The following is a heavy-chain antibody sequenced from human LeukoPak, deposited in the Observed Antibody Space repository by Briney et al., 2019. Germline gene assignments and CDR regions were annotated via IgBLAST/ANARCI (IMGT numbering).Heavy chain of an antibody. Sequence: PGGSLRLSCAASGFTFDDYGMSWVRQAPGKGLEWVSGIIWNGGSTVYADSVKGRFTISRDNAKNSLYLQMKSLRAEDTALYYCARGGWELYNDYWGRGTLVTVSS. V-gene: IGHV3-20*04. CDR2: IIWNGGST. J-gene: IGHJ4*02. CDR1: GFTFDDYG. CDR3: ARGGWELYNDY. D-gene: IGHD1-26*01.